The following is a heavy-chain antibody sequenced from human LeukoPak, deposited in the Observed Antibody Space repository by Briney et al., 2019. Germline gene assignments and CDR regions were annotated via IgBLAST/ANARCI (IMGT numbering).Heavy chain of an antibody. J-gene: IGHJ6*03. Sequence: SETLSLTCAVYGGSFSGYYWSWIRQPPGKGLEWIGEINHSGSTNYNPSLKSRVTISVDTSKNQFSLKLSSVTAADTAVYYCARCSSIQRRYYYYMDVWGKGTTVTVSS. D-gene: IGHD6-13*01. CDR3: ARCSSIQRRYYYYMDV. CDR1: GGSFSGYY. V-gene: IGHV4-34*01. CDR2: INHSGST.